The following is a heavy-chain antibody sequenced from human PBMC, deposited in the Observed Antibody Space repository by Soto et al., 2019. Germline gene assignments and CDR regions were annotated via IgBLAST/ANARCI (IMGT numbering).Heavy chain of an antibody. Sequence: HPGGSLRLSCAASGFTFSNYGMNWVRQSPGKGLQWVSYISGSSNTIYYVDSVKGRFTISRDNAKNSLYLQMNSLRAEDTAVYYCAKEPDGYYMDVWGKGTTVTVSS. J-gene: IGHJ6*03. CDR1: GFTFSNYG. V-gene: IGHV3-48*01. CDR2: ISGSSNTI. CDR3: AKEPDGYYMDV.